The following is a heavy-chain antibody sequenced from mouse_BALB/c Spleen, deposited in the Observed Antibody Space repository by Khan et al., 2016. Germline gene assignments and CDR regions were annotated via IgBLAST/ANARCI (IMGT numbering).Heavy chain of an antibody. Sequence: EVQLQESGPSLVKPSQTLSLTCSVTGDSITSGYWNWIRRFPGNKLEYMGYISYRDDTFYNPSLVSRISINRDTTKNQYYLQMNCVATEDTAVDYCGACDGYYFDYWGQGTTLTGSS. J-gene: IGHJ2*01. D-gene: IGHD2-3*01. CDR1: GDSITSGY. V-gene: IGHV3-8*02. CDR3: GACDGYYFDY. CDR2: ISYRDDT.